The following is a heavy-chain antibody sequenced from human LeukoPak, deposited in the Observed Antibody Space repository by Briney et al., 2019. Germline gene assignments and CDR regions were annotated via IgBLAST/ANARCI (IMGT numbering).Heavy chain of an antibody. CDR3: AKEESYYGSGSTGSYYYFMDV. Sequence: PGGSLRLSCAASGFTFRSYAVSWVRQAPGKGLEWVSAISGSGDSTYYADSVKGRFTISRDNSENTVYVQMNSLRVEDTAVYYCAKEESYYGSGSTGSYYYFMDVWGKGTTVTVSS. CDR1: GFTFRSYA. J-gene: IGHJ6*03. V-gene: IGHV3-23*01. D-gene: IGHD3-10*01. CDR2: ISGSGDST.